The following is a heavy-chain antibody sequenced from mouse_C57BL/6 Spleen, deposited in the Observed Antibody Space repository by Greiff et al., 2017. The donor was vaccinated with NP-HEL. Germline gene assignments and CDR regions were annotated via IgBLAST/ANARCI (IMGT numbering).Heavy chain of an antibody. V-gene: IGHV1-82*01. D-gene: IGHD2-5*01. CDR2: IYPGDGDT. CDR3: ARSAYSNYLVSY. J-gene: IGHJ3*01. CDR1: GYAFSSSW. Sequence: QVQLQQSGPELVKPGASVKISCKASGYAFSSSWMNWVKQRPGKGLEWIGRIYPGDGDTNYNGKFKGKATLTADKSSSTAYMQISSLTSEDSAVYFCARSAYSNYLVSYWGQGTLVTVSA.